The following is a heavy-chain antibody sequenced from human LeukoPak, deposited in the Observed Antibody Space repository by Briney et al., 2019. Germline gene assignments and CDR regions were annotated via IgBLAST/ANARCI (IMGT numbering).Heavy chain of an antibody. CDR2: INPRSGGT. J-gene: IGHJ5*02. CDR3: AREAIVVVVASTGWFDP. CDR1: GYTFTGDY. V-gene: IGHV1-2*02. D-gene: IGHD2-15*01. Sequence: GASVEVSCKASGYTFTGDYMHWVRQAPGQGLEWMGWINPRSGGTKYAPKFQGRVTMTRDTSINTAYMELTRLTSDDTAVYYCAREAIVVVVASTGWFDPWGQGTLVTVSS.